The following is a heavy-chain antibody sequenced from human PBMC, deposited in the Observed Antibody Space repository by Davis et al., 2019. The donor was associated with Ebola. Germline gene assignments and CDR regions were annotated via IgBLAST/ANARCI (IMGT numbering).Heavy chain of an antibody. CDR3: AKGRTGDPIY. Sequence: GESLKISCAASEFTVSSNYMSWVRQAPGKGLEWVSIIYKSGDTYYADSVKGRFTISRDNSKNTLYLQMNSLRAEDTAVYYCAKGRTGDPIYWGQGTLVTVSS. D-gene: IGHD1-14*01. CDR2: IYKSGDT. J-gene: IGHJ4*02. V-gene: IGHV3-53*01. CDR1: EFTVSSNY.